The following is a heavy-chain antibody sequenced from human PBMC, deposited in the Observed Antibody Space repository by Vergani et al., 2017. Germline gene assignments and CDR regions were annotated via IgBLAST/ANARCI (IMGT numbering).Heavy chain of an antibody. CDR1: GYSISSGYY. CDR3: ARFHYDVFTVSASYFDY. CDR2: IYHTGST. J-gene: IGHJ4*01. Sequence: QVQLQQSGPGLVKPSETLSLTCSVSGYSISSGYYWGWVRQSPRKGLEWIASIYHTGSTYYNPSLESRVTISVDTSKNQFSLNVTSLGAADTAVYYCARFHYDVFTVSASYFDYWGQGTLVAVSS. D-gene: IGHD3-9*01. V-gene: IGHV4-38-2*02.